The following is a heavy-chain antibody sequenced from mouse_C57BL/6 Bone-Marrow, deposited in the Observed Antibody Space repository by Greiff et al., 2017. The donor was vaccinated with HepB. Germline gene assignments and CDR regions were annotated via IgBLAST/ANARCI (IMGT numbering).Heavy chain of an antibody. V-gene: IGHV5-15*01. Sequence: EVMLVESGGGLVQPGGSPKLSCAASGFTFSDYGMAWVRQAPRKGPEWVAFISNLAYSIYYADTVTGRFTISRENAKNTLYLEMSSLRSEDTAMYYCARELGGGYYAMDYWGQGTSVTVSS. CDR3: ARELGGGYYAMDY. CDR1: GFTFSDYG. D-gene: IGHD4-1*01. J-gene: IGHJ4*01. CDR2: ISNLAYSI.